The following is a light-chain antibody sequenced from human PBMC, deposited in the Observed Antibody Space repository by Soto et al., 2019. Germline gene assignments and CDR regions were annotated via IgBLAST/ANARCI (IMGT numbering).Light chain of an antibody. CDR1: QSLLNSNGNNN. V-gene: IGKV2-28*01. Sequence: DIVMTQSPLSLPVIPGEPASISCWSSQSLLNSNGNNNLNWYLQKPGQSPQVLIYLGSNRASGVPDRFSGSGSGTDFTLRISRVEAADVGVYYCMQALQTPLTFGQGTRLEIK. CDR2: LGS. CDR3: MQALQTPLT. J-gene: IGKJ5*01.